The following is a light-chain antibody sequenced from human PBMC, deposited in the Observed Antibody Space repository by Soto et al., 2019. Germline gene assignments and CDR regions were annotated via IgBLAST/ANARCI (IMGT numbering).Light chain of an antibody. CDR2: DVS. V-gene: IGLV2-14*01. J-gene: IGLJ1*01. Sequence: QSVLTQPASVSGSPGQSITISCTGTSSDVGGFNYVSWYQQHPGKAPKLMIYDVSNRPSGVSNRFSGSKSGNTASLTISGLQAEYEAGYCCSSYSSSSTLYVFGTGTKVTVL. CDR1: SSDVGGFNY. CDR3: SSYSSSSTLYV.